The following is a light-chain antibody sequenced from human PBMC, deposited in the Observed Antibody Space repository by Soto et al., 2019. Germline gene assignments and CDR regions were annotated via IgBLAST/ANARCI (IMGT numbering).Light chain of an antibody. CDR1: HSVSSS. V-gene: IGKV3-15*01. Sequence: DIVLTQSPGTLSLSPGERATLSCRASHSVSSSLAWYQQKPGQAPRLLISGASTRAAGIPARFSGSGSGTEFTLTISSLQSEDFAVYYCQHYNTWPWTFGQGTKVDIK. J-gene: IGKJ1*01. CDR2: GAS. CDR3: QHYNTWPWT.